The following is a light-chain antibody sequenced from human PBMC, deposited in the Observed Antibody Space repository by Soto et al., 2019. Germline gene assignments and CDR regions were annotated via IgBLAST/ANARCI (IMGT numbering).Light chain of an antibody. CDR1: PSVSSRF. Sequence: IVFTQSPGTLSLSPGERATLSCRSSPSVSSRFLDWYQQKPGQGPRLRIHGASSWATGLPDRFSGSGSGTDFTLTISRLEPEDVAVYYCQQYGSSPLTFGGGTKVEIK. J-gene: IGKJ4*01. CDR3: QQYGSSPLT. CDR2: GAS. V-gene: IGKV3-20*01.